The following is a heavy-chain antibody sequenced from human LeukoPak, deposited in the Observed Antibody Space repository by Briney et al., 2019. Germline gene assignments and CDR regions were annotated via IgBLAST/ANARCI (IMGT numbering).Heavy chain of an antibody. CDR1: GFTVSSNY. J-gene: IGHJ4*02. CDR2: IKQDGSEK. V-gene: IGHV3-7*01. CDR3: ARWGFGWNRFDY. Sequence: GGSLRLSCAASGFTVSSNYMSWVRQAPGKGLEWVANIKQDGSEKYYVDSVKGRFTISRDNAKNSLYLQMNSLRAEDTAVYYCARWGFGWNRFDYWGQGTLVTVSS. D-gene: IGHD1-1*01.